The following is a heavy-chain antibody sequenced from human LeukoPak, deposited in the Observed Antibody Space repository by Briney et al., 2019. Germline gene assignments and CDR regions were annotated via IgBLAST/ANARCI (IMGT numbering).Heavy chain of an antibody. Sequence: GASVKVSCKASGYTFTSYAMHWVRQAPGQRLEWMGWINACNGNTKYSQKFQGRVTITRDTSASTAYMELSSLRSEDTAVYYCATLGGLLLWFGELSSPDFDYWGQGTLVTVSS. J-gene: IGHJ4*02. V-gene: IGHV1-3*01. CDR1: GYTFTSYA. D-gene: IGHD3-10*01. CDR3: ATLGGLLLWFGELSSPDFDY. CDR2: INACNGNT.